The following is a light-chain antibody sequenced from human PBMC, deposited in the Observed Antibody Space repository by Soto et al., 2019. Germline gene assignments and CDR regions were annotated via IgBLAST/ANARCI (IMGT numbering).Light chain of an antibody. Sequence: EIVLTQSPATLSLSPWERATLSCGASQSVSNSYLAWYQQKPGLAPRVLIYDASSRATGIPDRFSGSGSGTDFTLTISRLEPEDFAVYYCQQYGSSPHVLGGGTKVEIK. V-gene: IGKV3D-20*01. CDR1: QSVSNSY. J-gene: IGKJ4*01. CDR2: DAS. CDR3: QQYGSSPHV.